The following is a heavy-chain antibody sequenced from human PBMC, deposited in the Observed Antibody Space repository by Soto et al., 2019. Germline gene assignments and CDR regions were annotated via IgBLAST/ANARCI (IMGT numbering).Heavy chain of an antibody. V-gene: IGHV3-30-3*01. Sequence: QVQLVESGGGVVQPGRSLRLSCTASGFTFSSYAMHWVRQAPGKGLEWVAVISYDGSNKYYADSVKGRFTISRDNSKNTLFLQMNSRRAEDTAVYYCARPDYGSGSYPDYWGQGTLVTVS. J-gene: IGHJ4*02. CDR2: ISYDGSNK. CDR3: ARPDYGSGSYPDY. D-gene: IGHD3-10*01. CDR1: GFTFSSYA.